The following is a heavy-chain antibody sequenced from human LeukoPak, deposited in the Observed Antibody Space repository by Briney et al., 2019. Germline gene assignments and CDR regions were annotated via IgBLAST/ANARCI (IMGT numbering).Heavy chain of an antibody. V-gene: IGHV4-39*07. Sequence: SETLSLTCTVSGGSISSSTYYWGWIRQPPGKGLEWIGSIYYSGSTYYNPSLKSRVTISVDTSKNQFSLKLSSVTAADTAVYYCARERYSSSWYIVWFDPWGQGTLVTVSS. CDR2: IYYSGST. J-gene: IGHJ5*02. CDR3: ARERYSSSWYIVWFDP. D-gene: IGHD6-13*01. CDR1: GGSISSSTYY.